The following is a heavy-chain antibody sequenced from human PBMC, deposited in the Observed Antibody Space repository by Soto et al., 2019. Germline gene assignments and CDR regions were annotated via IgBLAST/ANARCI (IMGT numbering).Heavy chain of an antibody. CDR1: GYTFTSYD. Sequence: DSVNXSCKASGYTFTSYDMHWVRQAPGQGLEWMGIINPSGGSTSYAQKFQGRVTMTRDTSTSTVYMELSSLRSEDTAVYYCARRYCSSTSCYLFDYWGQGTLVTVSS. J-gene: IGHJ4*02. V-gene: IGHV1-46*03. D-gene: IGHD2-2*01. CDR3: ARRYCSSTSCYLFDY. CDR2: INPSGGST.